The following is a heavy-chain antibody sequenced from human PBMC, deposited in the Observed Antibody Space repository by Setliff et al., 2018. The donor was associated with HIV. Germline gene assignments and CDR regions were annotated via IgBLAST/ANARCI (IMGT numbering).Heavy chain of an antibody. J-gene: IGHJ5*02. CDR1: GFTFSAYR. CDR3: AKSYLDRSGYLGS. V-gene: IGHV3-48*01. CDR2: ISSSGNTR. Sequence: GGSLRLSCAASGFTFSAYRMNWVRQAPGKGLEWVSSISSSGNTRYYADSVKGRFTISRDNAKNSLYLQMNSLGAEDTAVYYCAKSYLDRSGYLGSWGQGTLVTVSS. D-gene: IGHD3-22*01.